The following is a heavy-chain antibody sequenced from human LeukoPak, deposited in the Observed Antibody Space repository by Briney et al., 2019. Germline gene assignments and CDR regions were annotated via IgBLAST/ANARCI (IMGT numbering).Heavy chain of an antibody. Sequence: ASVKVSCKASGYTFNNYGISWVRQAPGQGLAWMGWISPYNRNTDYAQKFQGRLTMTTDTSTNTVYLELRNLGYDDTAIYYCARDWGSTTTPNWFDPWGQGSLVTVSS. J-gene: IGHJ5*02. D-gene: IGHD2-15*01. CDR3: ARDWGSTTTPNWFDP. CDR2: ISPYNRNT. V-gene: IGHV1-18*01. CDR1: GYTFNNYG.